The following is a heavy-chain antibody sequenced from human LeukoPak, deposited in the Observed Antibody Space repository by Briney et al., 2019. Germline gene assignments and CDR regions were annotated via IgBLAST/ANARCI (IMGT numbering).Heavy chain of an antibody. CDR2: IYTSGST. V-gene: IGHV4-61*02. CDR1: GGSISSGSYY. CDR3: ARVEWGVFVDY. Sequence: PSQTLSLTCTVSGGSISSGSYYWSWIGQPAGKGLEWIGRIYTSGSTNYNPSLKSRVTISVDTSKNQFSLKLSSVTAADTAVYYCARVEWGVFVDYWGQGTLVTVSS. D-gene: IGHD1-26*01. J-gene: IGHJ4*02.